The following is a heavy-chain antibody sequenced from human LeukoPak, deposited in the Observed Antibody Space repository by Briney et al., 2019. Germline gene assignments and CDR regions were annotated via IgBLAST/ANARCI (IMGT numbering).Heavy chain of an antibody. D-gene: IGHD1-7*01. V-gene: IGHV4-38-2*01. Sequence: SETLSLTXAVSGYSIGSGYYWGWIRKPPGKGLERIGSIYHSGSTYYNPSLKSRVTISVDTSKNQFSLKLSSVTAADTAVYYCARHRGTRLGAFDIWGQGTMVTVSP. CDR2: IYHSGST. CDR1: GYSIGSGYY. J-gene: IGHJ3*02. CDR3: ARHRGTRLGAFDI.